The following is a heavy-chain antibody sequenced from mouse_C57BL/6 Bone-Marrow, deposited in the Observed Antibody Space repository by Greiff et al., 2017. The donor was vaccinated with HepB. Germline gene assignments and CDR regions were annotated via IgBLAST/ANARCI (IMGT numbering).Heavy chain of an antibody. D-gene: IGHD1-1*01. J-gene: IGHJ4*01. V-gene: IGHV1-52*01. CDR2: IDPSDSET. Sequence: QVQLQQPGAELVRPGYSVKLSCKASGYTFTSYWMHWVKQRPIQGLEWIGNIDPSDSETHYNQKFKDKATLTVDKSSSTAYMQLSSLTSEDSAVYYCASEYYGSTMDYWGQGTSVTVSS. CDR1: GYTFTSYW. CDR3: ASEYYGSTMDY.